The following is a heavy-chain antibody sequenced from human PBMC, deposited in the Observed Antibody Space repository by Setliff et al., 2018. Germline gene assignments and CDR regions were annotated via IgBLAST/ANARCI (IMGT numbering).Heavy chain of an antibody. Sequence: GGSLRLSCAASGFTFSIYWMHWVRQVPGKGLEWVSRINIDGRSIYYADSVRGRFTISRDNAKSTVYLQMNSLRGDDTAVYHCARDLVGATADFWGRGTLVTVSS. CDR1: GFTFSIYW. D-gene: IGHD1-26*01. CDR2: INIDGRSI. CDR3: ARDLVGATADF. J-gene: IGHJ4*02. V-gene: IGHV3-74*01.